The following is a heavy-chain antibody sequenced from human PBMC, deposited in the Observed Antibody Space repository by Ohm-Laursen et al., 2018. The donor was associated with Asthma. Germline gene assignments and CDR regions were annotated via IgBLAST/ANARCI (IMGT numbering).Heavy chain of an antibody. Sequence: SLRLSCAASRYTFSRYSIHWVRQAPGKGLEWVASISTASSFIYYADSVRGRFTTSRDNARNSVYLQMNSLRAEDTALYYCARIGPEWELPGREYSLHHWGEGTLVTVSS. J-gene: IGHJ1*01. CDR3: ARIGPEWELPGREYSLHH. CDR1: RYTFSRYS. D-gene: IGHD1-26*01. V-gene: IGHV3-21*01. CDR2: ISTASSFI.